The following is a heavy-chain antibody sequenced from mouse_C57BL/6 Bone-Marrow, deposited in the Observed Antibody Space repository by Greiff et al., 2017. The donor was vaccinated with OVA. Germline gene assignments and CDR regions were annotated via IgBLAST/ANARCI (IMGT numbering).Heavy chain of an antibody. V-gene: IGHV1-85*01. CDR1: GYTFTSYD. D-gene: IGHD1-1*01. Sequence: VQGVESGPELVKPGASVKLSCKASGYTFTSYDINWVKQRPGQGLEWIGWIYPRDGSTKYNEKFKGKTTLTVDTSSSTAYMELGSLASEDSAVYFGAREEYSITRVVEAAYWGQGALVTVS. CDR3: AREEYSITRVVEAAY. CDR2: IYPRDGST. J-gene: IGHJ3*01.